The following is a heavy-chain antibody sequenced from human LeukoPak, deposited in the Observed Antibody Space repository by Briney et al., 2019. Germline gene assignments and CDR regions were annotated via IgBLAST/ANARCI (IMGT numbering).Heavy chain of an antibody. Sequence: GGSLRLSCEVSGSTFRNYWMSWVRQAPGKGLKWVANIKQDGSEKYYVDSVKGRFTISRDNAKNSLYLQMNSLRAEDTAVYYCAREGVLRYFDWSQGYYMDVWGKGTTVTVSS. D-gene: IGHD3-9*01. CDR3: AREGVLRYFDWSQGYYMDV. CDR1: GSTFRNYW. V-gene: IGHV3-7*01. J-gene: IGHJ6*03. CDR2: IKQDGSEK.